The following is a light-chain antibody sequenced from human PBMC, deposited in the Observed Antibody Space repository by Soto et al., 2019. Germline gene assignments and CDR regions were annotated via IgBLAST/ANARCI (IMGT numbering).Light chain of an antibody. CDR2: KVS. J-gene: IGKJ1*01. CDR3: MQGTQWPPT. V-gene: IGKV2-30*01. CDR1: QSLVYGDGNTY. Sequence: DVVMTQSPLSLPVTLGQPASISCRSSQSLVYGDGNTYLNWFQQRPGQSPRRLIYKVSNRDSGIPDRFSGSGSGTDFTLKISRVEAEDVGFYYCMQGTQWPPTFGQGTKVDIK.